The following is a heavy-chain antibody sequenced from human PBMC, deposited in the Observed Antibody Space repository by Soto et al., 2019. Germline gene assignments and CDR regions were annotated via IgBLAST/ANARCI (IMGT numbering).Heavy chain of an antibody. D-gene: IGHD4-17*01. CDR2: IWYDGSDK. J-gene: IGHJ6*03. V-gene: IGHV3-33*01. CDR3: ARDSGGDYHNYCMDV. Sequence: QMQLVEPGGGVVQPGTSLRLSCAASGFTFSNYAMHWVRQAPGKGLEWVTIIWYDGSDKNYGDSVKGRFTISRDNSKNTLYLQMNSLRVEDTAVYYCARDSGGDYHNYCMDVWGKGTTVTVSS. CDR1: GFTFSNYA.